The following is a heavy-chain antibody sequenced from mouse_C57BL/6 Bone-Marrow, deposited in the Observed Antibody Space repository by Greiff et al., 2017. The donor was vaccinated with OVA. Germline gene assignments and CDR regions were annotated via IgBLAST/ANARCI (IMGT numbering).Heavy chain of an antibody. Sequence: VQLQQPGAELVKPGASVKLSCKASGYTFTSYWMHWVKQRPGQGLEWIGMIHPNSGSTNYNEKFKSKATLTVDKSSSTAYMQLSSLTSEDSAVYYCARNSSGVNFDYWGQGTTLTVSS. V-gene: IGHV1-64*01. D-gene: IGHD3-2*02. CDR1: GYTFTSYW. CDR2: IHPNSGST. J-gene: IGHJ2*01. CDR3: ARNSSGVNFDY.